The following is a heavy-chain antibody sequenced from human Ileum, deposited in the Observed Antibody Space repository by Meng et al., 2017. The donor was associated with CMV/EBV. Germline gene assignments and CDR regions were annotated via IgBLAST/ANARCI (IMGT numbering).Heavy chain of an antibody. V-gene: IGHV4-39*07. Sequence: RPGPVTPPDTLPLTCTVPGKSISSGRHFWGWIRQAPGKGLEWIATIHYTETTHYNPSLKSRITISVDTSKNQISLKVNSVTAADTAMYYCAADISTAWFYYWGQGTLVTVSS. J-gene: IGHJ4*02. CDR3: AADISTAWFYY. CDR1: GKSISSGRHF. CDR2: IHYTETT. D-gene: IGHD2-2*01.